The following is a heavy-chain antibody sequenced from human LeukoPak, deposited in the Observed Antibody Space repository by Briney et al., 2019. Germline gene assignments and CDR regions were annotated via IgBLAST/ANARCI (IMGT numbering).Heavy chain of an antibody. Sequence: SETLSLTCTVSGGSISSYYWSWIRQPAGKGLEWIGRIYTSGSTNYNPSLKSRVTMSVDTSKNQFSLKLSSVTAADTAVYYCARVIAAAGTFWFDPWGQGTLVTVSS. CDR1: GGSISSYY. CDR2: IYTSGST. CDR3: ARVIAAAGTFWFDP. D-gene: IGHD6-13*01. J-gene: IGHJ5*02. V-gene: IGHV4-4*07.